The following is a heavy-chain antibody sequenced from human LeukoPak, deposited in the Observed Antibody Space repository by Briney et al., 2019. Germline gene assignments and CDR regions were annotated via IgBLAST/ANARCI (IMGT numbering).Heavy chain of an antibody. CDR1: GYTFSSYN. V-gene: IGHV1-69*04. J-gene: IGHJ4*02. CDR3: ARDGSIVGAVDY. D-gene: IGHD1-26*01. CDR2: IIPILGIA. Sequence: SVKVSCKASGYTFSSYNVHWVRQAPGQGLEWMGRIIPILGIANYAQKFQGRVTITADKSTSTAYMELSSLRSEDTAVYYCARDGSIVGAVDYWGQGTLVTVSS.